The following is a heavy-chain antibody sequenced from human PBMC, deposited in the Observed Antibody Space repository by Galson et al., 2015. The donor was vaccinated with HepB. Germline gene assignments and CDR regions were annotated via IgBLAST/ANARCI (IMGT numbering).Heavy chain of an antibody. CDR3: ARDGPGIVVVPAAIPFDY. V-gene: IGHV3-21*01. Sequence: SLRLSCAASGFTFSSYSMNWVRQAPGKGLEWVSSISSSSSYIYYADSVKGRFTISRDNAKNSLYLQMNSLRAKDTAVYYCARDGPGIVVVPAAIPFDYWGQGTLVTVSS. J-gene: IGHJ4*02. CDR1: GFTFSSYS. CDR2: ISSSSSYI. D-gene: IGHD2-2*01.